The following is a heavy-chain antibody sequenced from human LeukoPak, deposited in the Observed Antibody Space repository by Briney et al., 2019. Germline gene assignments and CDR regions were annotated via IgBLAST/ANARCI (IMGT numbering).Heavy chain of an antibody. CDR3: AKDTERGFDFSNSLQS. V-gene: IGHV3-33*06. CDR1: GFTFSHYA. CDR2: IWNDGSDK. J-gene: IGHJ4*02. Sequence: PGGSLRLSRTTSGFTFSHYAMHWVRQAPGKGLEWVAVIWNDGSDKYYGDSVKGRFTVSRDNSKKTVYLQLSSLRVEDTAVYYCAKDTERGFDFSNSLQSWGQGTLVTVSS. D-gene: IGHD4-11*01.